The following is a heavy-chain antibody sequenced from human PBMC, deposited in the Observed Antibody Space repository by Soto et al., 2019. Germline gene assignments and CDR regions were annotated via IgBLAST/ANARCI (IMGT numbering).Heavy chain of an antibody. CDR2: ISGSGGST. CDR1: GFTFSNYA. D-gene: IGHD6-19*01. J-gene: IGHJ4*02. Sequence: EVQLLESGGGLAQPGGSLRLSCAAPGFTFSNYAMNWVRQAPGKGLEWVSVISGSGGSTYYADSVKDRFTISRDNSKNTLYLQMNSLRGEDTAVYYCARRSSGWYFDYWGQGTLVTVSS. CDR3: ARRSSGWYFDY. V-gene: IGHV3-23*01.